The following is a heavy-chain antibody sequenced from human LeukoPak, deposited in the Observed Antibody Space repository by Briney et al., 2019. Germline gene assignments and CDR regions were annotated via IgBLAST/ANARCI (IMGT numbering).Heavy chain of an antibody. J-gene: IGHJ4*02. Sequence: GGSLRLSCAASGFTFSSYAMHWVRQAPGKGLEWVAVTSYDGTGNYYGDSVKGRFTISRDSSKSKLYLHMNGLTSDDTAVYYCARGGLWFQAMSYFDYWGQGTLVIVSS. CDR3: ARGGLWFQAMSYFDY. CDR2: TSYDGTGN. CDR1: GFTFSSYA. V-gene: IGHV3-30*04. D-gene: IGHD3-10*01.